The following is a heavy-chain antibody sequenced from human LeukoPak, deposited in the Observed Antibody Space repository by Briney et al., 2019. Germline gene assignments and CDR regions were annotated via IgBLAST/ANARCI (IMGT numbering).Heavy chain of an antibody. CDR1: GSTFSNYA. Sequence: PGASLRLSCAASGSTFSNYAMSWVRQAPGKGLEWVSAITGSGGNTYYADSVKGRFTISGDNSKNTLYLQMNSLRDEDTAVYYCAKWGDFDVLTGYYVPDFWGQGTLVTVSS. J-gene: IGHJ4*02. CDR3: AKWGDFDVLTGYYVPDF. D-gene: IGHD3-9*01. V-gene: IGHV3-23*01. CDR2: ITGSGGNT.